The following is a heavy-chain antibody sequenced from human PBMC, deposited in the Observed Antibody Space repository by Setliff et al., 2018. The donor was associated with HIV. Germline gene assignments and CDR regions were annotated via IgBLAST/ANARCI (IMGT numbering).Heavy chain of an antibody. J-gene: IGHJ3*02. CDR2: INHSGST. CDR1: GGSFSGYY. CDR3: ARPRGRSGWYHDAFDI. D-gene: IGHD6-19*01. V-gene: IGHV4-34*01. Sequence: TLSLTCAVYGGSFSGYYWSWIRQPPGKGLEWIGEINHSGSTNYNPSLKSRVTISVDTSKNQFSLKLSSVTAADTAVYYCARPRGRSGWYHDAFDIWGQGTMVTVSS.